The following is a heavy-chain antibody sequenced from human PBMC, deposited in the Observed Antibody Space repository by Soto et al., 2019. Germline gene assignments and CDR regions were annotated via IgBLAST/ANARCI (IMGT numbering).Heavy chain of an antibody. CDR1: GFTFTDYA. CDR3: ARGSSGYISSWYYFDY. Sequence: GESLNISCAASGFTFTDYALSWVRQAPGKGLEWAATISGIGGSTYLADSVKGRLSISRDNSKNTVSLLMNSLRAEDTAVYFCARGSSGYISSWYYFDYWGRGTLVTVSS. V-gene: IGHV3-23*01. J-gene: IGHJ4*02. CDR2: ISGIGGST. D-gene: IGHD6-13*01.